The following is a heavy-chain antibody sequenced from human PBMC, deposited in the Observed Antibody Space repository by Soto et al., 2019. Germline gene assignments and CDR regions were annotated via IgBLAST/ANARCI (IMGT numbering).Heavy chain of an antibody. CDR3: ARGSSGSPLDY. D-gene: IGHD3-22*01. CDR2: IYYSGST. J-gene: IGHJ4*02. CDR1: GGSISSGGYY. V-gene: IGHV4-31*03. Sequence: SEILSLTCTVSGGSISSGGYYWSWIRQHPGKGLEWIGYIYYSGSTYYNPSLKSRVTISVDTSKNQFSLKLSSVTAADTAVYYCARGSSGSPLDYWGQGTLVTVSS.